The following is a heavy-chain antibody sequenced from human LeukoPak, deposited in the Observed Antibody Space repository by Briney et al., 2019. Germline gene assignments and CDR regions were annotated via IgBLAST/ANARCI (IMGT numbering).Heavy chain of an antibody. Sequence: PGGSLRLSCAASGFTFSSYEMNWVRQAPGKGLEWVSYISSSGSTIYYADSVKGRFTISRDNAKNSLYLQMSSLRAEDTAVYYCARDSSVRGVMRYWGQGTLVTVSS. CDR2: ISSSGSTI. V-gene: IGHV3-48*03. D-gene: IGHD3-10*01. J-gene: IGHJ4*02. CDR3: ARDSSVRGVMRY. CDR1: GFTFSSYE.